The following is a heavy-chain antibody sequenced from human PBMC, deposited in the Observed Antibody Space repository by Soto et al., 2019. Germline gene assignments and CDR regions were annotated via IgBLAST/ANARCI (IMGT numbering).Heavy chain of an antibody. D-gene: IGHD3-22*01. CDR2: ISWNSGSI. CDR1: GFTFDDYA. Sequence: EVQLVESGGGLVQPGRSLRLSCAASGFTFDDYAMHWVRQAPGKGLEWVSGISWNSGSIGYADSVKGRFTISRDNAKNSLYLQMNSLRAEDTALYYCAKDIRGGDYYDSSGYLDYWGQGTLVTVSS. J-gene: IGHJ4*02. V-gene: IGHV3-9*01. CDR3: AKDIRGGDYYDSSGYLDY.